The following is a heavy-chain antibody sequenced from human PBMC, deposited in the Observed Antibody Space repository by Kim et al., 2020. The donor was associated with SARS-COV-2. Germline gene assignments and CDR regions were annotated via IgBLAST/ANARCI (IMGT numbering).Heavy chain of an antibody. V-gene: IGHV3-30*18. CDR2: ISYDGSNK. Sequence: GGSLRLSCAASGFTFSSYGMHWVRQAPGKGLEWVAVISYDGSNKYYADSVKGRFTISRDNSKNTLYLQMNSLRAEDTAVYYCAKEGGGSCYLLCSPLDYWGQGTLVTVSS. D-gene: IGHD2-15*01. CDR1: GFTFSSYG. J-gene: IGHJ4*02. CDR3: AKEGGGSCYLLCSPLDY.